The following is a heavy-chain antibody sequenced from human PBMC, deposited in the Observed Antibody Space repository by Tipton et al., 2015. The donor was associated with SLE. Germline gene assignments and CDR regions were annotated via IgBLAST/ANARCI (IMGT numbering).Heavy chain of an antibody. V-gene: IGHV3-30*18. Sequence: SLRLSCAASGFTFSSYGMHWVRQAPSKGLEWVAVIWYDGSNKYYADSVKGRFTISRDNSKNTLYLQMNSLRAEDTAVYYCAKDSPIAAAKGWFDPWGQGTLVTVSS. CDR3: AKDSPIAAAKGWFDP. J-gene: IGHJ5*02. CDR1: GFTFSSYG. CDR2: IWYDGSNK. D-gene: IGHD6-13*01.